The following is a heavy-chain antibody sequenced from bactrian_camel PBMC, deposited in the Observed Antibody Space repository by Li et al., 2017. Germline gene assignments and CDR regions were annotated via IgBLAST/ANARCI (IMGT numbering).Heavy chain of an antibody. V-gene: IGHV3S61*01. CDR2: IDRDHNA. J-gene: IGHJ6*01. D-gene: IGHD5*01. CDR1: GSPYG. CDR3: AASSRPIFAGYRFSPTDFDS. Sequence: HVQLVESGGGSVQAGGSLRLSCTASGSPYGIAWFRQAPGKEREGVAGIDRDHNAYYADSVKGRFTISRDTSKNTVYLQMNNLKPEDRGTYYCAASSRPIFAGYRFSPTDFDSWGQGTQVTVS.